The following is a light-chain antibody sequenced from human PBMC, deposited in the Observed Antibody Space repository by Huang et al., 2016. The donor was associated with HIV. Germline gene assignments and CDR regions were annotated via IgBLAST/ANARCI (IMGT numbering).Light chain of an antibody. CDR3: QQSYSTLWT. Sequence: DIQMTQSPFYLSASVGDRVTITCRASQSISSYLNWYQQKPGEAPKLLIYAASSLQSGVPSRFSGSGSGTDFTLTISSLQPEDFATYYCQQSYSTLWTFGQGTKVEIK. CDR1: QSISSY. V-gene: IGKV1-39*01. J-gene: IGKJ1*01. CDR2: AAS.